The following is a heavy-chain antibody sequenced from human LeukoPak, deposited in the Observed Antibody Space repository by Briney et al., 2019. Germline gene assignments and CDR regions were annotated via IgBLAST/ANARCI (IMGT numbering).Heavy chain of an antibody. CDR3: ASSYDYIWGSYLTGFDY. V-gene: IGHV3-21*05. Sequence: PGGSLRLSCAASGFTFSSYSMNWVRQAPGKGPEWVSYISSSSYIYYADSVKGRFTISRDNAKNSLYLQMNSLRAEDTAVYYCASSYDYIWGSYLTGFDYWGQGTLVTVSS. CDR1: GFTFSSYS. J-gene: IGHJ4*02. D-gene: IGHD3-16*02. CDR2: ISSSSYI.